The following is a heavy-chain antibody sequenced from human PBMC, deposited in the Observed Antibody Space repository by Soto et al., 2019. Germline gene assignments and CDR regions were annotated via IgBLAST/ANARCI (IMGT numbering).Heavy chain of an antibody. J-gene: IGHJ5*02. CDR1: GFTFSTNE. D-gene: IGHD6-19*01. V-gene: IGHV3-48*03. Sequence: EVQLVESGGGLVQPGGSLRLSCAASGFTFSTNEMDWVRQAPGKGLEWVSYISGSADSIHYADSVKGRFTISRDNAKNSLYLQMNSLRVEDTAIYYCATRSGWFAHRGQGTLVTVSS. CDR2: ISGSADSI. CDR3: ATRSGWFAH.